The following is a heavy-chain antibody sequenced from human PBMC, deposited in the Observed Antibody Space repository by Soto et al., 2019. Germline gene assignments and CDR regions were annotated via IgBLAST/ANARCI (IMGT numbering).Heavy chain of an antibody. CDR1: GGSFSGYY. V-gene: IGHV4-34*01. CDR2: INHSGST. J-gene: IGHJ4*02. Sequence: SETLSLTCAVYGGSFSGYYWSWIRQPPGKGLEWIGEINHSGSTNYNPSLKSRVTISVDTSKNQFSLKLSSVTAADTAVYYCARGGSCSGGSRRLDYFDYWGQGTLVTVSS. CDR3: ARGGSCSGGSRRLDYFDY. D-gene: IGHD2-15*01.